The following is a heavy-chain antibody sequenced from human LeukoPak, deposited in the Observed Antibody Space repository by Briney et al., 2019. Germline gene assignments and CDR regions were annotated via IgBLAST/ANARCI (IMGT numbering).Heavy chain of an antibody. CDR2: ISRSGSTI. CDR1: GFTFSRYS. V-gene: IGHV3-48*02. CDR3: ARDTEHLYFVFDY. J-gene: IGHJ4*02. D-gene: IGHD2-2*02. Sequence: GGSLRLSCAASGFTFSRYSMNWVRQAPGKGLEWVSYISRSGSTIYYAGSVKGRFTFSRDNAKNSLYLQMNSLRDEDTAVYYCARDTEHLYFVFDYWGQGTLVTVSS.